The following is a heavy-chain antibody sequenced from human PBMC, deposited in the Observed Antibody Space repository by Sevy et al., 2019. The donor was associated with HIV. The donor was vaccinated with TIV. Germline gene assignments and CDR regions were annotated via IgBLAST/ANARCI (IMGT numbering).Heavy chain of an antibody. CDR1: GGSISSGGYS. Sequence: SETLSLTCAVSGGSISSGGYSWSWIRQPPGKGLEWIGYIYHSGSTDYNPSLKSRLTISVDRSKNQFSLNLSSVTAADTAVYYCARVATGTHYNNWFDPRGQGTLVTVSS. J-gene: IGHJ5*02. CDR3: ARVATGTHYNNWFDP. CDR2: IYHSGST. D-gene: IGHD1-1*01. V-gene: IGHV4-30-2*01.